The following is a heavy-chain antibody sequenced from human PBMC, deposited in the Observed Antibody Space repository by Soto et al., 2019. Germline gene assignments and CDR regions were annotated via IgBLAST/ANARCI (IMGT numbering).Heavy chain of an antibody. CDR3: AKAPDIVVVRTNWFDP. CDR1: GFTFSSYA. V-gene: IGHV3-23*01. J-gene: IGHJ5*02. CDR2: ISGSGGST. Sequence: GGSLRLSCAASGFTFSSYAMSWVRQAPGKGLEWVSAISGSGGSTYYADSVKGRFTISRDTYKNKLYLQMNSLRAEDTAVYYCAKAPDIVVVRTNWFDPWGQGTLVTVSS. D-gene: IGHD2-21*01.